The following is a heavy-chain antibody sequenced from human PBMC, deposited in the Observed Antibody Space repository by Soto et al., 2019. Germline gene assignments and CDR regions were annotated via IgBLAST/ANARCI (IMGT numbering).Heavy chain of an antibody. CDR2: ISGYNGNT. CDR3: AREGEAPYYYYGMDV. J-gene: IGHJ6*02. D-gene: IGHD2-21*01. Sequence: QVQVVQSGDEVKKPGASVKVSCKASGYTFTNYGFSWGRQAPGQGLEWMGWISGYNGNTKYAEKFQGRVTMPADTSTRTAHMELRSLRSDDTGVYYCAREGEAPYYYYGMDVWGQGAAVTASS. V-gene: IGHV1-18*01. CDR1: GYTFTNYG.